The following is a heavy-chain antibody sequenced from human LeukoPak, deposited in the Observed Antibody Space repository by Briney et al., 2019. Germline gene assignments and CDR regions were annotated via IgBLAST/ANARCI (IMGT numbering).Heavy chain of an antibody. D-gene: IGHD3-22*01. Sequence: SETLSLTCTVSGGSFSSYSWSWIRQPAGKGLDWIGHISTSGNTNYSPSLKSRVTMSVDKSKNQFSLNLSSVTAADTAVYYCARVNSSGSFLDYWGQGTLVTVSS. CDR3: ARVNSSGSFLDY. V-gene: IGHV4-4*07. CDR1: GGSFSSYS. J-gene: IGHJ4*02. CDR2: ISTSGNT.